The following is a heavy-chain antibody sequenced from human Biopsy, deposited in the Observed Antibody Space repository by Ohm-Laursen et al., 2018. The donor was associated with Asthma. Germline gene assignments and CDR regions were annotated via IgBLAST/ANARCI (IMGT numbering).Heavy chain of an antibody. J-gene: IGHJ4*02. CDR2: ISYDGNHK. V-gene: IGHV3-30*18. CDR1: GSMFRSFG. D-gene: IGHD5-12*01. CDR3: AKRRGYSGHDNDY. Sequence: SLRLSCSASGSMFRSFGMHWVRQAPGKGLEWVAVISYDGNHKFYEDSVKGRFTISRDNSKNTLYLQTNSLRTEDTAVYYCAKRRGYSGHDNDYWGQGTLVIVSS.